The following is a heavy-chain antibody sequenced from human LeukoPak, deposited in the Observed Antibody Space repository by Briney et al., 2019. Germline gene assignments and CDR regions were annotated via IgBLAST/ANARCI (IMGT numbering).Heavy chain of an antibody. D-gene: IGHD3-3*01. V-gene: IGHV4-31*03. CDR2: IYYSGST. CDR1: VGSISSGGYY. Sequence: SETLSLTCTVSVGSISSGGYYWSWLRQHPGKGLEWIGYIYYSGSTYYNPSHKSRVTISVDTSKNQFSLKLSSVTAADTAVYYCARGSRFWSGYLAYWGQGTLVTVSS. CDR3: ARGSRFWSGYLAY. J-gene: IGHJ4*02.